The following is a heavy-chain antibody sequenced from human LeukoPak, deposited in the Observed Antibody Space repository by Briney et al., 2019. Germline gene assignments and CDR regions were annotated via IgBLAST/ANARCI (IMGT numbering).Heavy chain of an antibody. V-gene: IGHV2-5*01. Sequence: ESGPTLVNPTQTLTLTCTFSGFSLSTSGVGVGWIRQPPGKALEWLALIYWNNDHRYSPSLKSRLTIAKDTSKNQVVLTMTNMDPVDTGTYFCAHYGDYRFLYYFDYWGQGTLVTVSS. CDR3: AHYGDYRFLYYFDY. CDR2: IYWNNDH. CDR1: GFSLSTSGVG. J-gene: IGHJ4*02. D-gene: IGHD4-17*01.